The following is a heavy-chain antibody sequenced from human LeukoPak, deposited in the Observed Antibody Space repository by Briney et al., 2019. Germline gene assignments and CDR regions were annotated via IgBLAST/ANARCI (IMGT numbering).Heavy chain of an antibody. Sequence: SQTLSLTCASSGDSVSSNSAAWHWIRQSPSRGLEWLGRTYYRSKWYNDYAVSVKSRITINPDTSKNQFSLQLNSVTPEDTAVYYCARAPKTKYCSSTSCYTFDYWGQGTLVTVSS. V-gene: IGHV6-1*01. J-gene: IGHJ4*02. D-gene: IGHD2-2*02. CDR2: TYYRSKWYN. CDR1: GDSVSSNSAA. CDR3: ARAPKTKYCSSTSCYTFDY.